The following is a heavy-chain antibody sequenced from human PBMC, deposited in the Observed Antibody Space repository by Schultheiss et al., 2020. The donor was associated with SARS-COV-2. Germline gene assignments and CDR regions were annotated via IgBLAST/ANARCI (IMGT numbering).Heavy chain of an antibody. CDR1: GGSISSGGYY. CDR3: ARTQLDYYFDY. J-gene: IGHJ4*02. CDR2: IYYSGST. V-gene: IGHV4-31*03. D-gene: IGHD6-6*01. Sequence: SQTLSLTCTVSGGSISSGGYYWSWIRQHPGKGLEWIGYIYYSGSTYYNPSLKSRVTISIDTSNNQFSLKLSSVTAADTAVYYCARTQLDYYFDYWGQGTLVTVSS.